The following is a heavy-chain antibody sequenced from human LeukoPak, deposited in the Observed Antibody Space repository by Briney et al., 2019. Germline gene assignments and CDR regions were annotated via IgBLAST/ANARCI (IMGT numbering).Heavy chain of an antibody. CDR1: GYTFTGYY. J-gene: IGHJ4*02. CDR3: ARLDYSKFDY. Sequence: AASVKVSCKASGYTFTGYYMHWVRQAPGQGLEWMGIIRPSDGSTIYAQKFQGRVTVTSDTSTATVYMEVSSLRSDDTAVYYCARLDYSKFDYWGQGILVTVSS. CDR2: IRPSDGST. V-gene: IGHV1-46*01. D-gene: IGHD4-11*01.